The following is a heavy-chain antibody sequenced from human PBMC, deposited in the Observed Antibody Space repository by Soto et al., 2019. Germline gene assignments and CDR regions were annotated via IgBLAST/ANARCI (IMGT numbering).Heavy chain of an antibody. D-gene: IGHD6-13*01. J-gene: IGHJ4*02. CDR3: ARGTGYSSSLPLWD. Sequence: GGSLRLSCAASGFTFSSYGMHWVRQAPGKGLEWVAVIWYDGSNKYYADSVKGRFTISRDNSKNTLYLQMNSLRAEDTAVYYCARGTGYSSSLPLWDWGQGTLVTVSS. CDR1: GFTFSSYG. CDR2: IWYDGSNK. V-gene: IGHV3-33*01.